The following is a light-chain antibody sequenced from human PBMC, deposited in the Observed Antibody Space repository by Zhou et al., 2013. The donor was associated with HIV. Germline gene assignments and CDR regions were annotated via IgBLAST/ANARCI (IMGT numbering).Light chain of an antibody. V-gene: IGKV1-5*03. CDR2: KTS. CDR1: QSLGGW. Sequence: DIQMTQSPSTLSASVGDRVTITCRASQSLGGWLAWYQQKPGKVPKLLIYKTSNLESGVPSRFSGGGFGTEFSLTINRLHPEDFATYYCQQANRFPQTFG. J-gene: IGKJ2*01. CDR3: QQANRFPQT.